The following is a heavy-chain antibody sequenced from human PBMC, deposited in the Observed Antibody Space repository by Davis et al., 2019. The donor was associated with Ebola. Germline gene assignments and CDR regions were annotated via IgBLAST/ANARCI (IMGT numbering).Heavy chain of an antibody. CDR2: IYYSGST. CDR3: ARGSNYDFWSGLGYYYYGMDV. D-gene: IGHD3-3*01. CDR1: GGSISSYY. Sequence: SETLSLTCTVSGGSISSYYWSWIRQPPGKGLEWIGYIYYSGSTNYNPSLKSRVTISVDTSKNQFSLKLSSVTAAETAVYYCARGSNYDFWSGLGYYYYGMDVWGQGTTVTVSS. J-gene: IGHJ6*02. V-gene: IGHV4-59*01.